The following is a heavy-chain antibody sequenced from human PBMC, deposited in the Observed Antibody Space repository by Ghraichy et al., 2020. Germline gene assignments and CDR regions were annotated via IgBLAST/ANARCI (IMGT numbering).Heavy chain of an antibody. Sequence: GGSLRLSCAASGFNFFNYGMHWVRQAPGKGLEWVAVVWFDGTNKFYAASVKGHFTVSRDNSENTLSLEMSSLRVDDTAMYYCARSSVDILTGLYPPPDYWGQGTLVNVSP. J-gene: IGHJ4*02. CDR2: VWFDGTNK. V-gene: IGHV3-33*01. D-gene: IGHD3-9*01. CDR3: ARSSVDILTGLYPPPDY. CDR1: GFNFFNYG.